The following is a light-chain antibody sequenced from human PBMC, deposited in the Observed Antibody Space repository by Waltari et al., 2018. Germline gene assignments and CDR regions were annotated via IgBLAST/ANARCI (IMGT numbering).Light chain of an antibody. CDR1: SSNLGTNS. CDR3: ATWDSNLNAWL. CDR2: SNG. Sequence: QSILTQSHSASGTPGQRVTIYCSGSSSNLGTNSVNWYQHVPGAAPRLLRYSNGRRPSVVPDRFSVSKSGTSASLAISGLQSEDEAVYYCATWDSNLNAWLFGGGTKVTVL. V-gene: IGLV1-44*01. J-gene: IGLJ2*01.